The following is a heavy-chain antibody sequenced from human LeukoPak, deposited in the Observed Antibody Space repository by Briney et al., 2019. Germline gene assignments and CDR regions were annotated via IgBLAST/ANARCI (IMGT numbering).Heavy chain of an antibody. D-gene: IGHD6-6*01. V-gene: IGHV4-59*01. Sequence: SETLSLTCTVSGCSISSYYWSWIRQPPGKGLEWIGYIYYSGSTNYNPSLKSRVTISVDTSKNQFSLKLSSVTAADTAVYYCATQDAQYSSSPFDYWGQGTLVTVSS. CDR1: GCSISSYY. CDR3: ATQDAQYSSSPFDY. J-gene: IGHJ4*02. CDR2: IYYSGST.